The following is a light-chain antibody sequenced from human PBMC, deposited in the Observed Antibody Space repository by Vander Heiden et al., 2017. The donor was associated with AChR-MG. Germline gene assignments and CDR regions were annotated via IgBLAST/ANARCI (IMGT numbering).Light chain of an antibody. CDR2: GAS. CDR1: QSVSSNY. V-gene: IGKV3-20*01. Sequence: EIVLTQSPGTLSLSPGERATLSCWASQSVSSNYLAWYQQKPGQAPRLLIYGASTRATGIPDRFSGSGSGTDFTLTISRLEPDDFAVYYCQQDDTIPWTFGQVTRVEIK. CDR3: QQDDTIPWT. J-gene: IGKJ1*01.